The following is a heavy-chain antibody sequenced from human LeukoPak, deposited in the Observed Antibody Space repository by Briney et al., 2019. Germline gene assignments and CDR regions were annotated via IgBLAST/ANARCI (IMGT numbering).Heavy chain of an antibody. V-gene: IGHV1-3*01. CDR1: GYTFTSYA. CDR2: INAGNGNT. D-gene: IGHD1-26*01. Sequence: ASVKVSCKASGYTFTSYAMHWVRQAPGQRLEWMGWINAGNGNTKYSQKFQGRVTITRDTSASTAYMELSSLRSEDTAVYYCARDKGWELSYYFGYWGQGTLVTVSS. CDR3: ARDKGWELSYYFGY. J-gene: IGHJ4*02.